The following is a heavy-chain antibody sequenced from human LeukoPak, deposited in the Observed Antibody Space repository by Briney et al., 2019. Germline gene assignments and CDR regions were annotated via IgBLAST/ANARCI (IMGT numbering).Heavy chain of an antibody. Sequence: SETLSLTCTVSGGSISNYYWSWIRQPPGKGLECIGYIYYSGSTNYNPSLKSRVTISVDTSKNQFSLKLSSVTAADTAVYYCARDSSGWYDFGYYYGMDVWGQGTTVTVSS. CDR3: ARDSSGWYDFGYYYGMDV. D-gene: IGHD6-19*01. CDR2: IYYSGST. CDR1: GGSISNYY. J-gene: IGHJ6*02. V-gene: IGHV4-59*01.